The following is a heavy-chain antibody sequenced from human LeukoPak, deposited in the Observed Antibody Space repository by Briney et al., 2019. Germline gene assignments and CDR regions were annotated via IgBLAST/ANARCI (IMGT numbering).Heavy chain of an antibody. D-gene: IGHD3-9*01. Sequence: GGSLRLSCAASGFTFSSYAMNWVRQAPGKGLEWVSTISGTTGSTYYADSVKGRFTMSRNNSKNTLYLQMNILRADDTAVYYCAKDTFDYLRYYFDYWGQGTLVTVSS. J-gene: IGHJ4*02. CDR1: GFTFSSYA. CDR2: ISGTTGST. V-gene: IGHV3-23*01. CDR3: AKDTFDYLRYYFDY.